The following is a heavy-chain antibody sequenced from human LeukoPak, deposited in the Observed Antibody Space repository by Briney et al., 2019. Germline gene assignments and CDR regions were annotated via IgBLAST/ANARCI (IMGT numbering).Heavy chain of an antibody. V-gene: IGHV3-53*01. J-gene: IGHJ4*02. D-gene: IGHD4-23*01. CDR3: ARGGGSYGGNGGFDY. Sequence: GGSLRLSCAASGFTVSSNYMYWVRQAPGEGLEWVSVIYSGGGTYYADSVMGRFTISRDNSKNTLYLQMNSLRAEDTAVYYCARGGGSYGGNGGFDYWGQGTLVTVSS. CDR2: IYSGGGT. CDR1: GFTVSSNY.